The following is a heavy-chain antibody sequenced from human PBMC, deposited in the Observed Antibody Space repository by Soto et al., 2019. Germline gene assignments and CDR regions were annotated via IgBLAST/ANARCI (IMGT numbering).Heavy chain of an antibody. Sequence: EVQLLESGGGLVQPGGSLRLSCAASGFTFSSSAMSWVRQAPGKGLEWVSTISGSGDNTYYADSVKGRFTISRDNSKNTLYLQMNSLRAADTAVYYGAKRRLVTTIDYWGQGTLVTVSS. V-gene: IGHV3-23*01. J-gene: IGHJ4*02. CDR2: ISGSGDNT. CDR1: GFTFSSSA. D-gene: IGHD3-22*01. CDR3: AKRRLVTTIDY.